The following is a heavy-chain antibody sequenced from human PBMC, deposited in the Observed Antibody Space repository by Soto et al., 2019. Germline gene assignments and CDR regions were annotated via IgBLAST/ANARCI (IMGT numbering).Heavy chain of an antibody. CDR1: GFTFSSYT. CDR3: AREGGADRPIAY. CDR2: ISGSSSYI. D-gene: IGHD6-6*01. J-gene: IGHJ4*02. V-gene: IGHV3-21*06. Sequence: EVQLVESGGGLVKPGGSLRLSCAASGFTFSSYTMNWVRQAPGKGLEWVSSISGSSSYIYYADSVKGRFTISSDNAKNSLYLEMNSLRAEDTAVYYCAREGGADRPIAYWGQGILVTVSS.